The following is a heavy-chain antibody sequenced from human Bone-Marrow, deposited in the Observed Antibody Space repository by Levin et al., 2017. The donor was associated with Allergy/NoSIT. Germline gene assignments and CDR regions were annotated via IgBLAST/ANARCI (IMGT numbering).Heavy chain of an antibody. CDR3: ARGTPGRGSYLDY. CDR1: RFTFSNYA. V-gene: IGHV3-30*04. D-gene: IGHD1-14*01. CDR2: MSYDGSYK. J-gene: IGHJ4*02. Sequence: GGSLRLSCAASRFTFSNYAMHWVRQAPGKGLEWVARMSYDGSYKDYADSVKGRFTISRDNSKNTLYLQMTTLRPDDTAVYYCARGTPGRGSYLDYWGQGTLVIVSS.